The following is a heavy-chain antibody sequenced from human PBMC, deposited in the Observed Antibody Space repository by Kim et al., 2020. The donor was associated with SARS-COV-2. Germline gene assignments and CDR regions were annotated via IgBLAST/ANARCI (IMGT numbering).Heavy chain of an antibody. J-gene: IGHJ4*02. CDR2: ST. Sequence: STNYNPSLKSRVTISVDTSKNQFSLKLSSVTAADTAVYYCARDSVGAIDYWGQGTLVTVSS. CDR3: ARDSVGAIDY. V-gene: IGHV4-59*01. D-gene: IGHD3-10*01.